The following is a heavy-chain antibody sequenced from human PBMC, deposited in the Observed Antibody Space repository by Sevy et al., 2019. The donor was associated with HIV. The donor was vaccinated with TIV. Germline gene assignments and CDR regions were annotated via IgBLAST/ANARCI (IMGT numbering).Heavy chain of an antibody. D-gene: IGHD3-22*01. CDR2: IRSKIDGETT. Sequence: GGSLRLSCAVSGFTFNNAWMNWVRQAPGTGLQWVGLIRSKIDGETTDYAAPVKGRFTISRDDSKNTLFLQMNSLKIEDTAVYYCATAPGYYDSAPFDYWGPGTLVTVSS. V-gene: IGHV3-15*01. CDR3: ATAPGYYDSAPFDY. J-gene: IGHJ4*02. CDR1: GFTFNNAW.